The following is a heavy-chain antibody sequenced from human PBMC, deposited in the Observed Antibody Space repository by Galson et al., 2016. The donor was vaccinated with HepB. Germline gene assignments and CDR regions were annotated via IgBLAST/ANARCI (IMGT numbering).Heavy chain of an antibody. D-gene: IGHD5-24*01. Sequence: SLRLSCAASGFTFSSYGMHWVRQAPGKGLEWVAVISYDGSNKYYADSVKGRFTISRDNSKNTLYLQRNSLRTEDTAVYYCAKDKGGEDGVGFDYWGQGTLVTVSS. CDR2: ISYDGSNK. CDR3: AKDKGGEDGVGFDY. J-gene: IGHJ4*02. CDR1: GFTFSSYG. V-gene: IGHV3-30*18.